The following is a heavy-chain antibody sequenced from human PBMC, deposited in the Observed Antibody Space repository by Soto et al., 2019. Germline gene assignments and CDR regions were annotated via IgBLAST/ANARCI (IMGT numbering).Heavy chain of an antibody. V-gene: IGHV3-48*03. D-gene: IGHD3-16*01. Sequence: LXLSCAAYGCTFSFFQVHWVRLALGKGLELISYISSSGSTAYYASSVERRFTNSRDNANNSVYLQMDSLRAEDTALYYCKRAVWFPYLSFYWGQGALVTRLL. CDR2: ISSSGSTA. CDR1: GCTFSFFQ. J-gene: IGHJ1*01. CDR3: KRAVWFPYLSFY.